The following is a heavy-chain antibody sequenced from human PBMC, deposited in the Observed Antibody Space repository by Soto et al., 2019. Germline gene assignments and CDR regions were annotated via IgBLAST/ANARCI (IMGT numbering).Heavy chain of an antibody. J-gene: IGHJ5*02. CDR1: GYTFTSYG. Sequence: QVQLVQSGAEVKKPGASVKVSCKASGYTFTSYGISWVRQAPGQGLEWMGWISAYNGNTNYAQKLQGRVTMTTDTSTRTAYMELRSLRSDDTAVYYCARVLPERSLIAAAGISPWFDPWGQGTLVTVSS. CDR2: ISAYNGNT. CDR3: ARVLPERSLIAAAGISPWFDP. V-gene: IGHV1-18*01. D-gene: IGHD6-13*01.